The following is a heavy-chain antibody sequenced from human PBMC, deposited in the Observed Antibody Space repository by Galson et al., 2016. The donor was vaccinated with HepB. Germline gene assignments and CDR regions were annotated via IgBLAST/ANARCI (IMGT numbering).Heavy chain of an antibody. Sequence: SLRLSCAASGFTVSSNYMSWVRQAPGKGLEWVSVVYSSGNTYYAGSVKGRFTISRDNSKNTLYLQMNSLRAGDTAVYYCARVSYYDSSGYYFYYFDYWGQGTLVTVSS. V-gene: IGHV3-53*01. CDR1: GFTVSSNY. CDR3: ARVSYYDSSGYYFYYFDY. CDR2: VYSSGNT. D-gene: IGHD3-22*01. J-gene: IGHJ4*02.